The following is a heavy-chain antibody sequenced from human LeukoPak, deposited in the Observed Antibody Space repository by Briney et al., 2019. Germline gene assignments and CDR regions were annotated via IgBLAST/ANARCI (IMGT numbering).Heavy chain of an antibody. CDR1: GFTFNSYW. Sequence: GGSLRLSCAASGFTFNSYWMSWVRQAPGKGLEWVANLKQDGSEKHFADSVKGRFTISRDNAENSLYLQMNSLRAEDTVMYYCARGTIAAPGTDYWGQGTLVTVSS. J-gene: IGHJ4*02. CDR2: LKQDGSEK. D-gene: IGHD6-13*01. CDR3: ARGTIAAPGTDY. V-gene: IGHV3-7*04.